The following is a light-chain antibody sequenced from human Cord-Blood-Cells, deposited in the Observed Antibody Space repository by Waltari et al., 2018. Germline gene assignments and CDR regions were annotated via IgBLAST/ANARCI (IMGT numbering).Light chain of an antibody. CDR1: SGHSRYA. CDR2: LNSDGSH. CDR3: QTWGTGVV. Sequence: QLVLTQSPSASASLGASVKLTCTLSSGHSRYAIPWHQQQPEKGPRYLMKLNSDGSHSKGDGIPDRFSGSSSGAERYLTISSLQSEDEADYYCQTWGTGVVFGGGTKLTVL. J-gene: IGLJ2*01. V-gene: IGLV4-69*01.